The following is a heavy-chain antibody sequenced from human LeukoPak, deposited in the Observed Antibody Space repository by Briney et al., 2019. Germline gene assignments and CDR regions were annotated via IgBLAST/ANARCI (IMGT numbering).Heavy chain of an antibody. Sequence: SETLSLTCTVSGGSISSYYWSWIRQPPGKGLEWIGSIYYSDSTNYNPSLMSRVAISVDTSKNQFSLKLSSVTAADTAVYYRARRSCSGGRCYYAYWGQGTLVTVSS. V-gene: IGHV4-59*08. CDR3: ARRSCSGGRCYYAY. J-gene: IGHJ4*02. CDR1: GGSISSYY. D-gene: IGHD2-15*01. CDR2: IYYSDST.